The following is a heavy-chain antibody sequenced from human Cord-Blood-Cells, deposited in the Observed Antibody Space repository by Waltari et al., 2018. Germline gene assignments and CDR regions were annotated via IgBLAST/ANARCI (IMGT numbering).Heavy chain of an antibody. V-gene: IGHV4-59*01. CDR1: GGSISSYY. D-gene: IGHD5-12*01. Sequence: QVQLQESGPGLVKPSETLSLTCTVSGGSISSYYWSWIRQPPGKGLEWIGYIYYSGSTNYNPSLKSRVTISVDTSKNRFSLKLSSVTAADTAVYYCARMSEATNWFDPWGQGTLVTVSS. CDR3: ARMSEATNWFDP. J-gene: IGHJ5*02. CDR2: IYYSGST.